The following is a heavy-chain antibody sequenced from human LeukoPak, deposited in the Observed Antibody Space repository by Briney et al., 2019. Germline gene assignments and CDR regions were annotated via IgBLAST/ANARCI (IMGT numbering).Heavy chain of an antibody. J-gene: IGHJ6*02. V-gene: IGHV1-69*13. CDR3: ARDPLMVYAIRPPGYYYYGMDV. CDR2: LIPIFGTA. D-gene: IGHD2-8*01. CDR1: GGTFSSYA. Sequence: SVKVSCKASGGTFSSYAISWVRQAPGQGLEWMGGLIPIFGTANYAQKFQGSVTITADESTSAAYMELSTLRSEDTPVDYCARDPLMVYAIRPPGYYYYGMDVWGQGTTVTVSS.